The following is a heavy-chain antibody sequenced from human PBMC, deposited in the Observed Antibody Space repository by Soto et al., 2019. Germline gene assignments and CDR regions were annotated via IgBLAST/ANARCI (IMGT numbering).Heavy chain of an antibody. CDR1: WVTFTTTC. Sequence: VERLQSDRHNAWVTFTTTCMVCVLQMPGKGLELMGVIYPGDSDTRYYPSFQGQVTISSDKSISTTFLQWSSLTASDTAIYYCARNGGYFGLHNWFDSWRQGTLVTGSS. CDR3: ARNGGYFGLHNWFDS. J-gene: IGHJ5*01. CDR2: IYPGDSDT. V-gene: IGHV5-51*01. D-gene: IGHD3-9*01.